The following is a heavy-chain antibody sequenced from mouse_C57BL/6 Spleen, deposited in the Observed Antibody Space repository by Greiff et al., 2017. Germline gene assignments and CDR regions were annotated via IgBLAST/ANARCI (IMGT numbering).Heavy chain of an antibody. V-gene: IGHV3-6*01. CDR1: GYSITSGYY. CDR2: ISYDGSN. D-gene: IGHD1-1*01. J-gene: IGHJ1*03. Sequence: DVKLVESGPGLVKPSQSLSLTCSVTGYSITSGYYWNWIRQFPGNKLEWMGYISYDGSNNYNPSLKNRISITRDTSKNQFFLKLNSVTTEDTATYYCARDGSSYWYFDVWGTGTTVTVSS. CDR3: ARDGSSYWYFDV.